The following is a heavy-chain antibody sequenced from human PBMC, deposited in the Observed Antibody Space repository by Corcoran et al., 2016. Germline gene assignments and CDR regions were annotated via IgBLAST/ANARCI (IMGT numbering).Heavy chain of an antibody. V-gene: IGHV1-3*01. CDR1: GYTFTSYA. D-gene: IGHD6-13*01. CDR2: INAGHGNT. Sequence: QVQLVQSGAEVKKPGASVKVSCKASGYTFTSYAMHWMRQAPGQRLEWMGWINAGHGNTKYSQKFQGSVTITRDISASTAYMVLSSLSSEEPAGYDCARNPRAAALYYWDYGGKGTRGTVAS. CDR3: ARNPRAAALYYWDY. J-gene: IGHJ4*02.